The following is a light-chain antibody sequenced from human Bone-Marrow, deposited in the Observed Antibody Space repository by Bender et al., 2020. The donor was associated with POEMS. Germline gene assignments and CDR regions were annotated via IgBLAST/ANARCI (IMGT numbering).Light chain of an antibody. J-gene: IGLJ2*01. V-gene: IGLV3-1*01. Sequence: VLTQPPSVSGTPGQTARITCSGDALPKQYAYWYQQKPGQSPVLVIYQDTKRPSGIPERFSGSTSGNTATLTISGTQAMDEAEYYCQAWDRSTVVFGGGTKVTVL. CDR2: QDT. CDR3: QAWDRSTVV. CDR1: ALPKQY.